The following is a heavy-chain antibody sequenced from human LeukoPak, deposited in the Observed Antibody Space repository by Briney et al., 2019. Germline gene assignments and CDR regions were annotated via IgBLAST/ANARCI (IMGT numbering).Heavy chain of an antibody. J-gene: IGHJ5*02. CDR2: IDYSGSS. CDR1: GGSISTYY. Sequence: SETLSLTCTVSGGSISTYYWSWIRQPPGKGLEWIGYIDYSGSSDYNPSLKSRVTISVDTSRNQFSLKLTSVTAADTAVYYCARGTVFGDNWFDPWGQGALSLSPQ. V-gene: IGHV4-59*08. CDR3: ARGTVFGDNWFDP. D-gene: IGHD3-3*01.